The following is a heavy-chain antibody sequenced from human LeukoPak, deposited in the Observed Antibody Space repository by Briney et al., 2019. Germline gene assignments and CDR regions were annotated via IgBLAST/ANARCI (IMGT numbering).Heavy chain of an antibody. Sequence: GGSLRLSCAASGFTFSSYGMHWVRQAPGKGLEWVAVISYDGSNKYYADSVKGRFTISRDNSKNTLYLQMNSLRAEDTAVYYCAKIRLEESATGYWGQGTLVTVSS. CDR3: AKIRLEESATGY. J-gene: IGHJ4*02. V-gene: IGHV3-30*18. CDR1: GFTFSSYG. D-gene: IGHD2-15*01. CDR2: ISYDGSNK.